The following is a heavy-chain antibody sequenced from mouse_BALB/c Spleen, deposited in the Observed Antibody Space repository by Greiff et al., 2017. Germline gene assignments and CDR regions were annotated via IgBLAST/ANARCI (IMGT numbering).Heavy chain of an antibody. Sequence: VKLVESGPGLVAPSQSLSITCTVSGFSLTSYGVSWVRQPPGKGLEWLGVIWGDGSTNYHSALISRLSISKDNSKSQVFLKLNSLQTDDTATYYCAKPGTTVVATDWYFDVWGAGTTVTVSS. CDR2: IWGDGST. D-gene: IGHD1-1*01. CDR3: AKPGTTVVATDWYFDV. V-gene: IGHV2-3*01. CDR1: GFSLTSYG. J-gene: IGHJ1*01.